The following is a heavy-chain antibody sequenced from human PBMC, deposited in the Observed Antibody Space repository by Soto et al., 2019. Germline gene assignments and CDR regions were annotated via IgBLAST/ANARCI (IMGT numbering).Heavy chain of an antibody. CDR1: GSSFSDFP. V-gene: IGHV3-7*01. J-gene: IGHJ4*02. CDR3: VRDLGFWNTL. Sequence: DVQLVESGGGLVQPGGSLRLSCAASGSSFSDFPMSWARQTSGRGLEWVATIDKNGSGKSYVDSVRGRFTISRDNAESSLSLQMTSLTAEDTALYYCVRDLGFWNTLWGQGTLVTVSS. CDR2: IDKNGSGK. D-gene: IGHD3-3*01.